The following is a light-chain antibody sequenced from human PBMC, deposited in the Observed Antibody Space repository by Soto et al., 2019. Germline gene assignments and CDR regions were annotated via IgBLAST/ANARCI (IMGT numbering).Light chain of an antibody. CDR1: SSDVGNYNL. Sequence: QSALTQPASVSGSPGQSITISCTGTSSDVGNYNLVSWYQQYLGKAPKLMIYEVSKRPSGVSNRFSGSKSGNTASLTISGRQAEDEADYYCCSYAGSSTFYVFGSGTKLTVL. CDR3: CSYAGSSTFYV. J-gene: IGLJ1*01. CDR2: EVS. V-gene: IGLV2-23*02.